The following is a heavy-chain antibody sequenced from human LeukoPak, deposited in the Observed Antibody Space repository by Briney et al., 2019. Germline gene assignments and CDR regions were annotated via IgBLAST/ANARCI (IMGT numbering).Heavy chain of an antibody. CDR1: GFTFDDYA. J-gene: IGHJ4*02. D-gene: IGHD3-22*01. CDR3: AKARYDSSAYLGDY. CDR2: ISGDGVST. Sequence: QPGGSLRLSCAASGFTFDDYAMHWVRQAPGKGLEWVSLISGDGVSTYYADSVKGRFTISRDNSKNSLYLQVNSLRTEDTALYYCAKARYDSSAYLGDYWGQGTLVTVSS. V-gene: IGHV3-43*02.